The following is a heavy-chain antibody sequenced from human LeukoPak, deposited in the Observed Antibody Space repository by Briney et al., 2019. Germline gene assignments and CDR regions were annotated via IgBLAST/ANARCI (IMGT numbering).Heavy chain of an antibody. CDR3: AKYVGQSGSNYYGLDV. D-gene: IGHD1-26*01. CDR1: GFTFSSYA. CDR2: ITASGGST. Sequence: GGSLRLSCVVSGFTFSSYAMNWVRQAPGKGLEWVSGITASGGSTYYTDSVKGRFTISRDNSKNTLFMQMNSLRDEDTALYYCAKYVGQSGSNYYGLDVWGQGIAVTVSS. J-gene: IGHJ6*02. V-gene: IGHV3-23*01.